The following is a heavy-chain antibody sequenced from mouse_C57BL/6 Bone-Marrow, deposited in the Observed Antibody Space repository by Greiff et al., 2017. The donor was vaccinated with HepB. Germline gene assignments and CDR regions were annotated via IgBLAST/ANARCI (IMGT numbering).Heavy chain of an antibody. D-gene: IGHD1-1*01. V-gene: IGHV2-6*01. CDR1: GFSLTSYG. J-gene: IGHJ4*01. CDR2: IWGVGST. Sequence: VKLVESGPGLVAPSQSLSITCTVSGFSLTSYGVDWVRQSPGKGLEWLGVIWGVGSTNYNSALKSRLSISKDNSKSQVFLKMNSLQTDDTAMYYCATSYYGSSYYAMDYWGQGTSVTVSS. CDR3: ATSYYGSSYYAMDY.